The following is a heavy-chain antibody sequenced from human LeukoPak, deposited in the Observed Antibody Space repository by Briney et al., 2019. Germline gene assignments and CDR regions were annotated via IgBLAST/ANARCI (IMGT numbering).Heavy chain of an antibody. CDR3: ARSLLLWFGEIFY. D-gene: IGHD3-10*01. CDR2: IYHSGST. CDR1: GYSISSGYY. J-gene: IGHJ4*02. Sequence: PSETLSLTCTVSGYSISSGYYWGWIRQPPGKGLEWIGSIYHSGSTYYNPSLKSRVTISVDTSKNQFSLKLSSVTAADTAVYYCARSLLLWFGEIFYWGQGTLVTVSS. V-gene: IGHV4-38-2*02.